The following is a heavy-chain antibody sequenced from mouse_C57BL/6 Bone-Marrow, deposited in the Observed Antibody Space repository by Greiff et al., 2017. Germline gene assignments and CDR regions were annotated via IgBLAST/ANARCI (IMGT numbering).Heavy chain of an antibody. Sequence: EVQLQQSVAELVRPGASVKLSCTASGFNIKNTYMHWVKQRPEQGLEWIGRLDPANGNTKYAPKFQGKATIAADTSSNTAYLQLSSLASADTAIYYRARPVSQRYFEGWGTGTTGTVSS. V-gene: IGHV14-3*01. CDR3: ARPVSQRYFEG. CDR2: LDPANGNT. J-gene: IGHJ1*03. CDR1: GFNIKNTY.